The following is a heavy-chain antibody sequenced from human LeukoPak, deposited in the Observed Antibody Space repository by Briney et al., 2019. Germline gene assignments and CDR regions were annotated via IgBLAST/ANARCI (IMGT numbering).Heavy chain of an antibody. V-gene: IGHV4-34*01. CDR3: ARFTLRIKNYYYYGMDV. Sequence: PSETLSLTCTVSGGSISSYYWSWIRQPPGKGLEWIGEINHSGSTNYNPSLKSRVTISVDTSKNQFSLKLSSVTAADTAVYYCARFTLRIKNYYYYGMDVWGQGTTVTVSS. J-gene: IGHJ6*02. CDR2: INHSGST. CDR1: GGSISSYY. D-gene: IGHD3-10*01.